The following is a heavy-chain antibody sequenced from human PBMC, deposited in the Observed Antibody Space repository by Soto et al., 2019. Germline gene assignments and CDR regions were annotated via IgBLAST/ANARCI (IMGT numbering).Heavy chain of an antibody. V-gene: IGHV4-30-2*01. Sequence: TLSLTCAVSGGSISSGGYSWSWIRQPPGKGLEWIGYIYHSGSTYYNPSLKSRVTISVDRSKNQFSLKLSSVTAADTAVYYCARESSSSHIDYWGQGTLVTVSS. J-gene: IGHJ4*02. D-gene: IGHD6-6*01. CDR2: IYHSGST. CDR1: GGSISSGGYS. CDR3: ARESSSSHIDY.